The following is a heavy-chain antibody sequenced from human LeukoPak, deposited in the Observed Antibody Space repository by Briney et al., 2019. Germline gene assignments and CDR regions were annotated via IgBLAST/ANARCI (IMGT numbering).Heavy chain of an antibody. CDR1: GFTVSSNY. J-gene: IGHJ4*02. CDR2: IYSGGST. V-gene: IGHV3-53*01. Sequence: GGSLRLSCAASGFTVSSNYMSWVRQAPGKGLEWVSVIYSGGSTYYADSVKGRFTISRDNSKNTLYLQMNSLRAEDTAVYYCAREYYYGSGSYGSDYWGQGTPVTVSS. D-gene: IGHD3-10*01. CDR3: AREYYYGSGSYGSDY.